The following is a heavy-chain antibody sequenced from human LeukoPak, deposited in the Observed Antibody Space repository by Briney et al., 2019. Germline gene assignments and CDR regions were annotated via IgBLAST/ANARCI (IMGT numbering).Heavy chain of an antibody. CDR3: ARSYGDYGNHYYYMDV. J-gene: IGHJ6*03. CDR2: INPNSGGT. V-gene: IGHV1-2*06. Sequence: ASVKVSCKASGYTFTAYYMHWVRQAPGQGLEWMGRINPNSGGTNYAQKFQGRVTMTRDTSISTAYMELSRLRSDDTAVYYCARSYGDYGNHYYYMDVWGKGTTVTVSS. D-gene: IGHD4-17*01. CDR1: GYTFTAYY.